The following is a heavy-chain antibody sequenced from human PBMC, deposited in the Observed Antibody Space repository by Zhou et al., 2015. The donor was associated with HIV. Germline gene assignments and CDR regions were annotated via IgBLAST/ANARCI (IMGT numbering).Heavy chain of an antibody. D-gene: IGHD6-19*01. CDR3: ARDNGWSI. J-gene: IGHJ4*02. Sequence: QVQLVQSGTEVKKPGASVKVSCMASGYSFTDYYLHWVREAPGQGLVWMGWINTRTGDPHFAQNFQGRVTMTRDTLFGTAYMELSGLKSDDTAVYYCARDNGWSIWGQGTLVTVSA. CDR1: GYSFTDYY. V-gene: IGHV1-2*02. CDR2: INTRTGDP.